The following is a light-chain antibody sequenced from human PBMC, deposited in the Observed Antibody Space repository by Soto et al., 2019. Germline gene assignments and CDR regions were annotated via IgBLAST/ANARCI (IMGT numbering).Light chain of an antibody. Sequence: EIVMTQSPAALSVSPGERATLSCRGSQTVSINLAWYQQKAGQAPRLLIYGASTRATGIPARLSGSGSGTEFTLTISGLQSEDFAVYYCQQYSIWRTFGQGTKVDIK. J-gene: IGKJ1*01. V-gene: IGKV3-15*01. CDR3: QQYSIWRT. CDR1: QTVSIN. CDR2: GAS.